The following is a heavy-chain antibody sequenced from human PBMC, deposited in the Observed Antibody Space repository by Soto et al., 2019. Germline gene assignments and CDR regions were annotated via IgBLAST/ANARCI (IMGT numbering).Heavy chain of an antibody. CDR1: GGSISSLL. D-gene: IGHD1-26*01. Sequence: PSETLSLNCTDSGGSISSLLCGWVRQPAGKGLEWIGRIYTNGSTNYNPYLKSRVTMSVDTSKNQFSLKLSSVTAADTAVYYCAREGAAGGPDYWGQGTLVTVSS. J-gene: IGHJ4*02. CDR2: IYTNGST. CDR3: AREGAAGGPDY. V-gene: IGHV4-4*07.